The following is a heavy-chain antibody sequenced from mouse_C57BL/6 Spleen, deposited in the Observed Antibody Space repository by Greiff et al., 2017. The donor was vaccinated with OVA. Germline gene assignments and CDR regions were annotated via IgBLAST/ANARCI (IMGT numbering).Heavy chain of an antibody. D-gene: IGHD2-4*01. J-gene: IGHJ4*01. CDR2: INPSSGYT. Sequence: VQLQQSGAELAKPGASVKLSCKASGYTFTSYWMHWVKQRPGQGLEWIGYINPSSGYTKYNQKFKDKATLTADKSSSTAYMQLSSLTYEDSAVDYCARSPLYDYDGGYAMDYWGQGTSVTVSS. CDR1: GYTFTSYW. CDR3: ARSPLYDYDGGYAMDY. V-gene: IGHV1-7*01.